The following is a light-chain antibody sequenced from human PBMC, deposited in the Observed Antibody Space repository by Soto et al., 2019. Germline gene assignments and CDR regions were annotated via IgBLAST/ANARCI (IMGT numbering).Light chain of an antibody. V-gene: IGKV4-1*01. Sequence: DIVMTQSPDSLAVSLGERATINCKSSQNVLYKSNNENYLAWYQQKPGQPPKLLIYWASTRKPGVPDRFSGSGSGSTFTIPISSLQAADVAAYSGQQYYNTPPYSFGQGTTLEI. CDR1: QNVLYKSNNENY. J-gene: IGKJ2*01. CDR2: WAS. CDR3: QQYYNTPPYS.